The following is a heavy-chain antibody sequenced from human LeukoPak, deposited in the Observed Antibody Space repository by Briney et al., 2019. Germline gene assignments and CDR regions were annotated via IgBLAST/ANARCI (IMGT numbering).Heavy chain of an antibody. CDR2: IYTGDSDT. Sequence: AEALKISCKGSGYSFTSYWIGWVRQMPGKGLEWMGIIYTGDSDTRYSPSFQGQVTISADKSISTAYLQWSSLKASDTAMYYCARQLGSSGSFGDYWGQGTLVTVSS. V-gene: IGHV5-51*01. CDR3: ARQLGSSGSFGDY. CDR1: GYSFTSYW. D-gene: IGHD3-10*01. J-gene: IGHJ4*02.